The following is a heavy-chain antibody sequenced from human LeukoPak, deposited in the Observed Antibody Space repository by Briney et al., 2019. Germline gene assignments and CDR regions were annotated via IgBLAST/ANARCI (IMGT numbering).Heavy chain of an antibody. D-gene: IGHD2-15*01. CDR2: INHSGST. Sequence: SETLSLTCTVSGGSIGSTRYYWNWIRQPPGKGLEWIGEINHSGSTNYNPSLKSRVTISVDTSKNQFSLKLSSVTAADTAVYYCASTSGYCSGGSCFTRPNWFDPWGQGTLVTVSS. CDR3: ASTSGYCSGGSCFTRPNWFDP. J-gene: IGHJ5*02. CDR1: GGSIGSTRYY. V-gene: IGHV4-39*07.